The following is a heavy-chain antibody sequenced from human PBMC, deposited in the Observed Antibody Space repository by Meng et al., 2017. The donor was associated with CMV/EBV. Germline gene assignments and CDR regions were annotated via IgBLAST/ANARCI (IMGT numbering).Heavy chain of an antibody. CDR2: ITPIFGTA. J-gene: IGHJ4*02. Sequence: VCVVHVGAKVKKPGSSVKVSCKDSGGTFSSYAISWVRQAPGQGLGWMGGITPIFGTANYAQKFQGRVTITADESTSTAYMELSSLRSEDTAVYYCARDSHDYSNYYFDYWGQGTLVTVSS. CDR3: ARDSHDYSNYYFDY. V-gene: IGHV1-69*01. D-gene: IGHD4-11*01. CDR1: GGTFSSYA.